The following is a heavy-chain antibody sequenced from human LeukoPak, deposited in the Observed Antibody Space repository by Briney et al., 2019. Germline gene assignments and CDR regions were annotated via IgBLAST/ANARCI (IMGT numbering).Heavy chain of an antibody. D-gene: IGHD5-12*01. Sequence: ETLSLTCTVSGGSFSGYYWSWIRQPPGEGLEWIGEINHSGSTNYNPSLKSRVTISVDTSKNQFSLKLSSVTAADTAVYYCARGRWLRLIDYWGQGTLVTVSS. J-gene: IGHJ4*02. V-gene: IGHV4-34*01. CDR3: ARGRWLRLIDY. CDR1: GGSFSGYY. CDR2: INHSGST.